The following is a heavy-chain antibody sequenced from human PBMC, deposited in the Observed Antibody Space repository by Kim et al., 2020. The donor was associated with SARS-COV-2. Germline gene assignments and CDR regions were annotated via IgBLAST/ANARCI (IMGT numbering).Heavy chain of an antibody. Sequence: YADSVKGRFTISRDNAKNSLYLQMNSLRAEDTAVYYCASQYSYGYSTIDYWGQGTLVTVSS. CDR3: ASQYSYGYSTIDY. V-gene: IGHV3-21*01. D-gene: IGHD5-18*01. J-gene: IGHJ4*02.